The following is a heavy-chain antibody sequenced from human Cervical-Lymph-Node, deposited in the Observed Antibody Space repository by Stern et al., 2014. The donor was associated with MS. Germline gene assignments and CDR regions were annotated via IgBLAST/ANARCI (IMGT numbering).Heavy chain of an antibody. V-gene: IGHV1-3*04. CDR1: GYKFTDYG. CDR2: IKTGNGNR. Sequence: QVQLMQSGAEVKKPGASVKVSCKTAGYKFTDYGIIWVRQGPGQRLEWMGWIKTGNGNRRYAQKMQGRVTITRDTSASTAYMELSRLRSEDTAVYYCARTGTVVTSGDYYGMDVWGQGTTVTVSS. D-gene: IGHD4-23*01. CDR3: ARTGTVVTSGDYYGMDV. J-gene: IGHJ6*02.